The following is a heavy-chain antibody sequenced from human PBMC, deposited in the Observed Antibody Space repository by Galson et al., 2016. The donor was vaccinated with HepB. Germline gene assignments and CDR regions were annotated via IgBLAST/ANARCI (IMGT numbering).Heavy chain of an antibody. CDR1: GFTFNNYD. Sequence: SLRLSCAASGFTFNNYDMHWVRQAPGKGLEWVALISYDGSYKYYADSVKGRFTISRDNSKDTLYLQMNSLRPEDTAVFYCARGRVVVAATPVDPRKHWFDSCGQGSLVTVSS. D-gene: IGHD2-15*01. J-gene: IGHJ5*01. CDR2: ISYDGSYK. CDR3: ARGRVVVAATPVDPRKHWFDS. V-gene: IGHV3-30*04.